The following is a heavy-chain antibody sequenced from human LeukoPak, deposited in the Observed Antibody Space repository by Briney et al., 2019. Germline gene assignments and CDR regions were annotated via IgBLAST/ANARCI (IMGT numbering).Heavy chain of an antibody. D-gene: IGHD6-13*01. V-gene: IGHV1-69*04. Sequence: GSSVKVSCKASGGTFSSYAISWVRQAPGQGLEWMGRIIPILGIANYAQKFQGRVTITADKSTSTAYMELSSLRSEDTAVYYCARDFRPYGSSRNWYFDLWGRGTLVTVSS. CDR3: ARDFRPYGSSRNWYFDL. CDR1: GGTFSSYA. CDR2: IIPILGIA. J-gene: IGHJ2*01.